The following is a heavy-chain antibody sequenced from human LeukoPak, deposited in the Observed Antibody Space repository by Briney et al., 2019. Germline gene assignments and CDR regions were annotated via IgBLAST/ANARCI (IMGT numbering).Heavy chain of an antibody. CDR1: GFTFSSYA. Sequence: GGSLRLSCAASGFTFSSYAMSWVRQTPGKGLEWVSAISGSGGSTYYADSVKGRFTISRDNSKNTLYLQMNGLRVEDTAVYYCAKDYGDYNFDYSGHGSLVAVSS. D-gene: IGHD4-17*01. V-gene: IGHV3-23*01. CDR2: ISGSGGST. CDR3: AKDYGDYNFDY. J-gene: IGHJ4*01.